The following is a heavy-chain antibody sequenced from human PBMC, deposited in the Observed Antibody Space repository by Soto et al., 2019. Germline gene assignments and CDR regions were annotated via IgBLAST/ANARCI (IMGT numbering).Heavy chain of an antibody. CDR3: ARGDSADCSNGVCSFFYNHDMDV. J-gene: IGHJ6*02. CDR2: INPKSGGT. Sequence: ASVKVSCKASGYSFTDYHIHWVRQAPGQGLEWLGRINPKSGGTSTAQKFQGWVTMTTDTSISTASMELTRLTSDDTAIYYCARGDSADCSNGVCSFFYNHDMDVWGQGTTVTVSS. D-gene: IGHD2-8*01. V-gene: IGHV1-2*04. CDR1: GYSFTDYH.